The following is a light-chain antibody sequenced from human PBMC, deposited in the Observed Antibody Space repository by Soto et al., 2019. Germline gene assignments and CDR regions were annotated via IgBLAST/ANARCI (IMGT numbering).Light chain of an antibody. Sequence: SQSPSTLSLSPGERATLSCRASERVCRHLAWYHKKPGQAPKLLIYGASSRATGIPDRFSGSGSGTDFSLTIHRLEPEDFAVYYCQQYHNWWTFGQGTKV. CDR1: ERVCRH. CDR2: GAS. V-gene: IGKV3-20*01. J-gene: IGKJ1*01. CDR3: QQYHNWWT.